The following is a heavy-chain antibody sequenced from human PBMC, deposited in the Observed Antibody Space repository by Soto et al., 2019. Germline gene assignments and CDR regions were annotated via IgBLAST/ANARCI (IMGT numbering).Heavy chain of an antibody. Sequence: EVQLVESGGGLVQPGGSLRLSCAASGFTFSSYSMNWVRQAPGKGLEWVSYISSSSSTIYYADSVKGRFTISRDNAKNSLYLQMNSLRDEDTAVYCCARDRGGTGWYELDIWGQGTMVTVSS. CDR1: GFTFSSYS. J-gene: IGHJ3*02. CDR2: ISSSSSTI. V-gene: IGHV3-48*02. D-gene: IGHD6-19*01. CDR3: ARDRGGTGWYELDI.